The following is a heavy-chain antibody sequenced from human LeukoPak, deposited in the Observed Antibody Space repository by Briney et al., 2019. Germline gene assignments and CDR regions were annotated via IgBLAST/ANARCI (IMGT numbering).Heavy chain of an antibody. CDR2: IWYDGSNK. CDR1: GFTFNNYG. CDR3: ARALAYSGSYYGTDY. J-gene: IGHJ4*02. D-gene: IGHD1-26*01. V-gene: IGHV3-33*01. Sequence: PGGSLRLSCAASGFTFNNYGMHWVRQAPGKGLDWVAVIWYDGSNKYYADSVKGRFTISRDNSKNTLYLQMNSLRAEDTAVYYCARALAYSGSYYGTDYWGQGTLVTVSS.